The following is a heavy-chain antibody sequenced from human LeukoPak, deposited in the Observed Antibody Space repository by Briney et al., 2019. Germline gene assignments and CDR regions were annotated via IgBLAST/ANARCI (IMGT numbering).Heavy chain of an antibody. J-gene: IGHJ6*02. Sequence: GGSLRLSCAASGFTFSSYAMSWVRQAPGKGLEWVSAISGSGGSTYYADSVKGRFTISRDNSKNALYLQMNSLRAEDTAVYYCAKDFWSEAALWFGELYGMDVWGQGTTVTVSS. CDR3: AKDFWSEAALWFGELYGMDV. CDR2: ISGSGGST. D-gene: IGHD3-10*01. CDR1: GFTFSSYA. V-gene: IGHV3-23*01.